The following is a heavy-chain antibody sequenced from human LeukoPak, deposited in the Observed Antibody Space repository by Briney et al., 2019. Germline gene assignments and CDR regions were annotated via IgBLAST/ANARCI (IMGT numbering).Heavy chain of an antibody. CDR2: IYYSGST. D-gene: IGHD1-1*01. CDR3: ARHLWNYYYYMDV. Sequence: PSETLSLTCTVSGGSISSYYWSWIRQPPGKGLEWIGYIYYSGSTNYNPSLKSRVTISVDTSKNQFSLRLSSVTAADTAVYYCARHLWNYYYYMDVWGKGTTVTISS. CDR1: GGSISSYY. J-gene: IGHJ6*03. V-gene: IGHV4-59*01.